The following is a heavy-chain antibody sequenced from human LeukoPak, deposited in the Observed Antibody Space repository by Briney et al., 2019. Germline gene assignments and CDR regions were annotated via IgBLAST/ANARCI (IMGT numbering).Heavy chain of an antibody. J-gene: IGHJ5*02. CDR1: GGTFSSYA. V-gene: IGHV1-69*13. Sequence: SVKVSCKASGGTFSSYAISWVRQAPGQGLEWMGGIIPIFGTANYAQKFQGRVTITADESTSTAYMELSSLRSEDTAVYYCARVSPAVFTMVRGFNWFDPWGQGTLVTVSS. CDR3: ARVSPAVFTMVRGFNWFDP. CDR2: IIPIFGTA. D-gene: IGHD3-10*01.